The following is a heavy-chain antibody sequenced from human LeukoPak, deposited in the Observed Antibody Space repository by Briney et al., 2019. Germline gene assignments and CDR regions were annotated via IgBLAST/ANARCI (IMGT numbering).Heavy chain of an antibody. D-gene: IGHD5-24*01. CDR1: GYTFTGYY. V-gene: IGHV1-2*02. J-gene: IGHJ6*02. CDR2: INPNSGGT. Sequence: ASVKVSCKASGYTFTGYYMHWVRQAPGQGLEWMGWINPNSGGTNYAQKFQGRVTMTRDTSISTAYMELGRLRSDDTAVYYCATFPREYYYGMDVWGQGTTVTVSS. CDR3: ATFPREYYYGMDV.